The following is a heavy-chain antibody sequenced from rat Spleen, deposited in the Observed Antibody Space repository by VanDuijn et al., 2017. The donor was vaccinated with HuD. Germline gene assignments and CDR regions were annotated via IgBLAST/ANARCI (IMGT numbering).Heavy chain of an antibody. D-gene: IGHD1-6*01. Sequence: EVQLQESGPGLVKPSQSLSLTCSVTGYSITSNYWGWIRKFPGNKMELMGYIDYSGRTSYNPSLKSLNSITRDTSKNQFFLQLNSVTTEDTATYYCTRGLSMSSTNYYYALFAYWGQGTLVTVSS. J-gene: IGHJ3*01. CDR3: TRGLSMSSTNYYYALFAY. CDR1: GYSITSNY. CDR2: IDYSGRT. V-gene: IGHV3-1*01.